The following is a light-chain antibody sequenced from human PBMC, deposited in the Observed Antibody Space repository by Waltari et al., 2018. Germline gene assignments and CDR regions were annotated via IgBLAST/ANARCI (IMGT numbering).Light chain of an antibody. Sequence: DIQVTQSPSSLSASVGDRVTITCRASQGITRGLAWYQQKPEEAPKSLIYATSSLQSGVPSRFSGSGSGTDFTLTINDLPPEDFAPYYCQQYNSFPLTFGGGTKVEIK. CDR1: QGITRG. V-gene: IGKV1D-16*01. CDR3: QQYNSFPLT. J-gene: IGKJ4*01. CDR2: ATS.